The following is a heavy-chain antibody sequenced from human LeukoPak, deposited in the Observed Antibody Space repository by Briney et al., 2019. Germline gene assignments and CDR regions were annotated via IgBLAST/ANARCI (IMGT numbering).Heavy chain of an antibody. CDR2: IKQDGSEK. CDR3: ARDYSSGGLYYYYYYMDV. Sequence: PGGSLRLSCAASGLTFSSYSMNWVRQARGKGLEWVANIKQDGSEKYYVDSVKGRFTISRDNAKNSLYLQMNSLRAEDTAVYYCARDYSSGGLYYYYYYMDVWGKGTTVTVSS. V-gene: IGHV3-7*01. D-gene: IGHD6-19*01. J-gene: IGHJ6*03. CDR1: GLTFSSYS.